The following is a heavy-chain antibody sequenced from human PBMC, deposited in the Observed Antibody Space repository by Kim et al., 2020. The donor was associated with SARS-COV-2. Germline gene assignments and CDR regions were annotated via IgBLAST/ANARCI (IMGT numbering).Heavy chain of an antibody. J-gene: IGHJ3*02. Sequence: SETLSLTCAVYGGSFSGYYWSWIRQPPGKGLEWIGEINHSGSTNYNPSLKSRVTISVDTSKNQFSLKLSSVTAADTAVYYCARADFDWFDAFDIWGQGTMVTVSS. V-gene: IGHV4-34*01. CDR3: ARADFDWFDAFDI. D-gene: IGHD3-9*01. CDR1: GGSFSGYY. CDR2: INHSGST.